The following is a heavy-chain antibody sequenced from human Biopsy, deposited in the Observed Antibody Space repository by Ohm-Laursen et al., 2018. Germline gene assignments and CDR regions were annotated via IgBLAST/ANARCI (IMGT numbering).Heavy chain of an antibody. V-gene: IGHV4-31*01. CDR3: ARATVETASFDF. Sequence: TLSLTCTVSGGSISTDLNYWSWIRQHPGKGLEWIGYIYHSGTTYYNPPLESQVTISIDTSKNQFSLKVTSVTAADTAVYYCARATVETASFDFWGQGTLVTVSS. CDR2: IYHSGTT. D-gene: IGHD5-18*01. CDR1: GGSISTDLNY. J-gene: IGHJ4*02.